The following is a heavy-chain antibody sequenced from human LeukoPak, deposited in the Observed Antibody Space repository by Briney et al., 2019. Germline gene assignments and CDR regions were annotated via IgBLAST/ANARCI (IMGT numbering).Heavy chain of an antibody. CDR3: ARGRGYCTSSSCYYYFDY. CDR1: GFTVSSNY. CDR2: IYYSGTT. D-gene: IGHD2-2*01. J-gene: IGHJ4*02. Sequence: PGGSLRLSCAASGFTVSSNYMSWVRQAPGKGLEWIAYIYYSGTTKYNPSLKSRVTISVDTSKNQLSLKLSSVTAADTAVYYCARGRGYCTSSSCYYYFDYWGQGTLVTVSS. V-gene: IGHV4-59*02.